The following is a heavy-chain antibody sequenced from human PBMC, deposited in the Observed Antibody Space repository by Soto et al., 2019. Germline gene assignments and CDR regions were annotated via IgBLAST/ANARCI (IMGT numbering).Heavy chain of an antibody. D-gene: IGHD3-9*01. V-gene: IGHV3-48*02. CDR1: GFTFSSYS. J-gene: IGHJ4*02. Sequence: PGGSLRLSCAASGFTFSSYSMNWVRQAPGKGLEWVSYISSSSSTIYYADSVKGRFTISRDNAKNSLYLQMNSLRDEDTAVYYCARGPGYYDILTGYSPSLFDYWGQGTLVTVSS. CDR2: ISSSSSTI. CDR3: ARGPGYYDILTGYSPSLFDY.